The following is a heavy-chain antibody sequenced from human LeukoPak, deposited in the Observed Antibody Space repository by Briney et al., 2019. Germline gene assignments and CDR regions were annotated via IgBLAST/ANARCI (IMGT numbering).Heavy chain of an antibody. V-gene: IGHV4-30-4*08. CDR1: GGSISSGDYY. CDR2: IYYSGST. CDR3: ARYTEQIAAVDY. Sequence: PPQTLSLTCTVSGGSISSGDYYWSWIRQPPGKGLEWIGYIYYSGSTYYNPSLKSRVTISVDTSKNQFSLKLGSVTAADTAVYYCARYTEQIAAVDYWGQGTLVTVSS. J-gene: IGHJ4*02. D-gene: IGHD6-6*01.